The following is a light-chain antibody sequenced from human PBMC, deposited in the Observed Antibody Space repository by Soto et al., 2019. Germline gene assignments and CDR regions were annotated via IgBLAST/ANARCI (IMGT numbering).Light chain of an antibody. J-gene: IGKJ3*01. CDR1: QGISNY. CDR2: DAS. Sequence: EFVLTQSPATLSLSPWERATLSCRASQGISNYLAWYQQKPGQAPRLLIYDASNRATGIPARFSGSGSGTDFTLTISSLEPEDSAVYYCQQRINWPPTFGPGTKVDIK. CDR3: QQRINWPPT. V-gene: IGKV3-11*01.